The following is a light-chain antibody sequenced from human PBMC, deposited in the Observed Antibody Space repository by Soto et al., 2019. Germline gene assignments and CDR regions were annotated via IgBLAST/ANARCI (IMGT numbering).Light chain of an antibody. V-gene: IGLV1-36*01. CDR2: FDN. J-gene: IGLJ3*02. CDR1: DSNIGNNA. CDR3: AVWDDSLNGPV. Sequence: QSMVTQPPSVSAAPRQRVTISCSGSDSNIGNNAVNWYQKVPGKAPKLLIHFDNRVASGVSDRISGSKSGTSASLSISGLQSEDEADYYCAVWDDSLNGPVFGGGTKHTVL.